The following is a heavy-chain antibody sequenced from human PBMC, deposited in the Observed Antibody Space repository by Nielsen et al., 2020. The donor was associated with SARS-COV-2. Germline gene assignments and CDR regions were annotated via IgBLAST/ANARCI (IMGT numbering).Heavy chain of an antibody. V-gene: IGHV3-9*01. CDR1: GFIFDDFG. J-gene: IGHJ4*02. CDR2: VSWNSDRI. CDR3: ARLGGAGDFDF. D-gene: IGHD6-13*01. Sequence: SLKISCAASGFIFDDFGMSWVRQAPGKGLEWVSGVSWNSDRIVYADSVKGRFTISRDNAKNSLYLQMNSLRGEDTAMYYCARLGGAGDFDFWGQGTLVTVSS.